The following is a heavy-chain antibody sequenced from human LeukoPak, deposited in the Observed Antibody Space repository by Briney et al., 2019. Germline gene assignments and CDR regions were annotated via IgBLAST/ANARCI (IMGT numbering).Heavy chain of an antibody. CDR1: GFTFSSYA. V-gene: IGHV3-23*01. D-gene: IGHD3-10*01. J-gene: IGHJ3*02. CDR3: AKDATITMVRGFQPPDAFDI. CDR2: ISGSGGST. Sequence: GGSLRLSCAASGFTFSSYAMSWFRQAPGKGLEWVSAISGSGGSTYYADSVKGRLTISRDNSKNTLYLQMNSLRAEDTAVYYCAKDATITMVRGFQPPDAFDIWGQGTMVTVSS.